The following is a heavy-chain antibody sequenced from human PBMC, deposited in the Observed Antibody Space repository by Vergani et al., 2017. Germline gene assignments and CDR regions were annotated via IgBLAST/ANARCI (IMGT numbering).Heavy chain of an antibody. D-gene: IGHD3-10*01. J-gene: IGHJ6*02. CDR2: ISASGNA. V-gene: IGHV4-61*02. Sequence: QVQLQASGPGRVKPSQTLSLTCTMPGGSISAGYYFWSWIRQPAGKGMEWLGHISASGNASHSPSLKTRVSMSVDTSKNQFSLTVTSVTAADTAIYYCARHRGSGGFFPSSYFYGMDVWGHGTTVTVSS. CDR1: GGSISAGYYF. CDR3: ARHRGSGGFFPSSYFYGMDV.